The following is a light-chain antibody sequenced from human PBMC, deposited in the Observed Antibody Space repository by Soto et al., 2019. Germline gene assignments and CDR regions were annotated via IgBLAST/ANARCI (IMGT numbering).Light chain of an antibody. CDR1: QTIDSW. CDR2: KAS. Sequence: DIQITQHTTTLSASVSGRGTVTCLASQTIDSWLAWYQQRPGKPPNLLIYKASTLASGVPSRFSGSGSGTEFTLTINSLQPDDFATYYCQQYHIYSGTFGQGTKV. CDR3: QQYHIYSGT. J-gene: IGKJ1*01. V-gene: IGKV1-5*03.